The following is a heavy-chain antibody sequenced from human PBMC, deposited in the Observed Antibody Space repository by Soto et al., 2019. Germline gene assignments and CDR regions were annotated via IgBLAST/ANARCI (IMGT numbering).Heavy chain of an antibody. J-gene: IGHJ4*02. CDR2: ISYDGSNK. Sequence: GGSLRLSCAASGFTFRSYGMHWVRQAPGKGLEWVAVISYDGSNKYYADSVKGRFTISRDNSKNTLYLQMNSLRAEDTAVYYCAKDSLEVVTAMVPVPDYWGKGTLVTVSS. V-gene: IGHV3-30*18. CDR3: AKDSLEVVTAMVPVPDY. D-gene: IGHD5-18*01. CDR1: GFTFRSYG.